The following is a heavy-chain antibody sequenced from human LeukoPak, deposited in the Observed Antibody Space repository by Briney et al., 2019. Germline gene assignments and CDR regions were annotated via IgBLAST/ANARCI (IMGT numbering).Heavy chain of an antibody. D-gene: IGHD6-13*01. Sequence: QPGGSLRLSCAASGLTFSNYAMTWVRQAPGKGLEWVSAITGSGDSTYYADSVKGRFTISRDSSKNTVFLQMNSLRAEDTAVYYCAKRAAAGSGAFDIWDQG. CDR2: ITGSGDST. V-gene: IGHV3-23*01. CDR3: AKRAAAGSGAFDI. J-gene: IGHJ3*02. CDR1: GLTFSNYA.